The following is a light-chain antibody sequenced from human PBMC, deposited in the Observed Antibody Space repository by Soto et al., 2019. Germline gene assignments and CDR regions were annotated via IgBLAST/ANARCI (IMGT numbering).Light chain of an antibody. Sequence: EVVMTQYPATLSVSPGERATLSCRASQSVSSSYLAWYQQKPGQAPRLLIYGESNRATGIPDRFSGSGSGTDFTLTISRLEPEDFAVYYCPQYGSSGTVGPATQVEIK. CDR3: PQYGSSGT. J-gene: IGKJ4*02. CDR2: GES. V-gene: IGKV3-20*01. CDR1: QSVSSSY.